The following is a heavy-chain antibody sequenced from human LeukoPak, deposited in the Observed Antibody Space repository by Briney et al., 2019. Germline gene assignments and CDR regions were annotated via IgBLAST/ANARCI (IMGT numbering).Heavy chain of an antibody. CDR2: ISSNGGRT. V-gene: IGHV3-64*01. Sequence: GGSLRLSCSVSGLTFSSSDMHWVRQAPGKGLEYVSAISSNGGRTYYANSVKGRFTISRDNSRNTLYLQMGSPRAEDMAVYYCATYYYDSGGFHFHHWGQGTLVTVSS. D-gene: IGHD3-22*01. CDR3: ATYYYDSGGFHFHH. J-gene: IGHJ1*01. CDR1: GLTFSSSD.